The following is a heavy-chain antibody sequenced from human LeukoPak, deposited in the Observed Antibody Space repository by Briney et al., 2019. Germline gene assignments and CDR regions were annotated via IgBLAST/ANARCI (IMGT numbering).Heavy chain of an antibody. V-gene: IGHV3-23*01. D-gene: IGHD2-21*02. CDR1: GFTFSSYA. Sequence: GGSLRLSCAASGFTFSSYAMSWVRQAPGKGLEWVSAISGSGGSTYYADSVKGRFTISRDNSKNTLHLQMNSLRAEDTAVYYCAKVDRVAYCGGDCYSRDYYGMDVWGQGTTVTVSS. J-gene: IGHJ6*02. CDR3: AKVDRVAYCGGDCYSRDYYGMDV. CDR2: ISGSGGST.